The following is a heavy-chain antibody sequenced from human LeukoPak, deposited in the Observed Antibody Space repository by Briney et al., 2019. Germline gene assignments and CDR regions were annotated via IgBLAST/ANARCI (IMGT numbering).Heavy chain of an antibody. CDR2: ISYDGSNK. CDR1: GFTFSSYD. V-gene: IGHV3-30*18. D-gene: IGHD5-18*01. Sequence: PGGSLRLSCAASGFTFSSYDMSWVRQAPGKGLEWVAVISYDGSNKYYADSVKGRFTISRDNSKNTLYRQMNSLRAEDTAVYYCAKEDGAGRYSYGYGFDYWGQGTLVTVSS. J-gene: IGHJ4*02. CDR3: AKEDGAGRYSYGYGFDY.